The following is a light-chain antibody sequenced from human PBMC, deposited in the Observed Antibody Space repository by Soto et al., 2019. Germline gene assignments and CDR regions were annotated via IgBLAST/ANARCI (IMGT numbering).Light chain of an antibody. CDR2: EAS. CDR3: QQRSNWPPT. J-gene: IGKJ4*01. Sequence: LLTQSPATLSLSPGERVTRSCRASQKINNYLAWYQQKPGQSSRLLIYEASIRATGIPARFSGSVSGTAFTLTISTLEPEDFALYFCQQRSNWPPTFGGGTKVEI. V-gene: IGKV3-11*01. CDR1: QKINNY.